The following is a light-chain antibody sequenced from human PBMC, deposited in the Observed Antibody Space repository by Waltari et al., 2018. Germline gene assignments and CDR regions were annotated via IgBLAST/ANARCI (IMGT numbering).Light chain of an antibody. CDR2: EYN. V-gene: IGLV1-51*02. Sequence: QSVLTQPPSVSAAPGQKVTISCPGSSSNIGNNYLSWFQHVSGTAPKLLIYEYNKRPSVLPDRFSGSKSGTSATLGITGLQTGDEAHYYCATWDSSLSAWVFGGGTKLTVL. CDR3: ATWDSSLSAWV. J-gene: IGLJ3*02. CDR1: SSNIGNNY.